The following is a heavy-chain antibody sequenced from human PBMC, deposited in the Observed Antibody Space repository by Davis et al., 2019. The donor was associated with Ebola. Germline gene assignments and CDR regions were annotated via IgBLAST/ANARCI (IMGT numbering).Heavy chain of an antibody. D-gene: IGHD3-10*01. J-gene: IGHJ3*02. Sequence: GGSLRLSCAASGFTFSSYAMSWVRQAPGKGLEWLSYISALGTTIYYADSVKGRFTISRDSAKNSLYLQMNSLRDEDTAVYYCARGLWLAFDIWGQGTMVTVSS. CDR1: GFTFSSYA. V-gene: IGHV3-48*02. CDR2: ISALGTTI. CDR3: ARGLWLAFDI.